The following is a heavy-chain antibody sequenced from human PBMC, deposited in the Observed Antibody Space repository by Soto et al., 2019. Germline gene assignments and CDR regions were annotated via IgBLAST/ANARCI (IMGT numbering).Heavy chain of an antibody. CDR3: AKATATGGGAFDI. D-gene: IGHD2-8*02. Sequence: GSLRLSCAASGFFCSSYDMSWVRQAPGKGLEWVSTVLVDGRTFYVDSVKGRFTISRDNSKNTVYLQMNSLTAGDTALYYCAKATATGGGAFDICGQGTMVTVSS. J-gene: IGHJ3*02. V-gene: IGHV3-23*01. CDR1: GFFCSSYD. CDR2: VLVDGRT.